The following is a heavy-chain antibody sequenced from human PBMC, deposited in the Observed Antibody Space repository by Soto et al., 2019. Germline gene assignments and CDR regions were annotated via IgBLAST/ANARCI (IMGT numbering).Heavy chain of an antibody. CDR1: GFTFSSYG. Sequence: QVQLVESGGGVVQPGRSLRLSCAASGFTFSSYGMHWVRQAPGKGLEWVAVIWYDGSNKYYADSVKGRFTISRDNSNNTLYLQMNSLRAEDTAVYYCARDPTGSYYFDYWGQGTLVTVSS. D-gene: IGHD4-17*01. J-gene: IGHJ4*02. CDR2: IWYDGSNK. V-gene: IGHV3-33*01. CDR3: ARDPTGSYYFDY.